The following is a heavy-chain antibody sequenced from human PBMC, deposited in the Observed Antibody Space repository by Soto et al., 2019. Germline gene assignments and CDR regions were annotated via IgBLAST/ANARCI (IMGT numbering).Heavy chain of an antibody. J-gene: IGHJ5*02. CDR3: ARPAVVQGGTTVDWCDP. D-gene: IGHD1-7*01. CDR2: IDPTDSYT. Sequence: LGESLKICCKGSGYSFTSYRITWVRQMPGKGLDWMGMIDPTDSYTKYSPSFQGHVTISADKSISTAFLQWSSLQASDTAMYCCARPAVVQGGTTVDWCDPWGQGTLGTVSS. CDR1: GYSFTSYR. V-gene: IGHV5-10-1*01.